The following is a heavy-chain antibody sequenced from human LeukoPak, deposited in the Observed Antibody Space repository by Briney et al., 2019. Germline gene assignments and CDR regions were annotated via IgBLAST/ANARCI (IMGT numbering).Heavy chain of an antibody. CDR3: ASPQTSGYAFGY. CDR2: IWYDGSNK. CDR1: GFTFSSYG. D-gene: IGHD5-12*01. J-gene: IGHJ4*02. Sequence: GRSLRLSCAASGFTFSSYGMHWVRQAPGKGLEWVAVIWYDGSNKYYADSVKGRFTISRDNAKNSLYLQMYSLRAGDTAAYYCASPQTSGYAFGYWGQGTLVTVSS. V-gene: IGHV3-33*03.